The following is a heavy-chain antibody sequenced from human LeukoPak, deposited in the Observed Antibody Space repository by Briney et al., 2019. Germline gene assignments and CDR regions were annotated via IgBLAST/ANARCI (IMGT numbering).Heavy chain of an antibody. CDR1: GYSFSTIM. J-gene: IGHJ4*02. CDR3: MSAHGY. CDR2: ILPAGKES. Sequence: PGGSLRLSSIVSGYSFSTIMMTWVRQAPGKGLEWVATILPAGKESYRVDSVKGRFIISRDNAKNSLFLQMNSLRDDDTALYYCMSAHGYWGQGTLVTVSS. V-gene: IGHV3-7*01.